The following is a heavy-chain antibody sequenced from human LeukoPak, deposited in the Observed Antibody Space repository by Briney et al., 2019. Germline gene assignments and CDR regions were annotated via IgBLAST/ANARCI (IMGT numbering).Heavy chain of an antibody. Sequence: GGSLRLSCAASGITFSSYAMSWVRQAPGKGLEWVSGISGSGGRTYYADSVKGRFTISRDNSKNRMYLQMNSLRAEDTAVYHCAKGGFGFGELKFDYWGQGTLVTVSS. J-gene: IGHJ4*02. CDR3: AKGGFGFGELKFDY. CDR1: GITFSSYA. D-gene: IGHD3-10*01. V-gene: IGHV3-23*01. CDR2: ISGSGGRT.